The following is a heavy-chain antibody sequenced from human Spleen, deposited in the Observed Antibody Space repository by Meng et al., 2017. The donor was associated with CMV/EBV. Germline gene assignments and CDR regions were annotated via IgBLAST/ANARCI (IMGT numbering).Heavy chain of an antibody. D-gene: IGHD3-10*01. CDR1: EFTFSGYW. CDR3: GRGGSGFYYYALDV. CDR2: IKQDGSEK. Sequence: GESLKISCAGSEFTFSGYWMSWVRQAPGKGLEWVAKIKQDGSEKYYLDSVKGRFTISRDNAKNSLYLQMNSLRAEDTAVYYCGRGGSGFYYYALDVWGQGTTVTVSS. V-gene: IGHV3-7*01. J-gene: IGHJ6*02.